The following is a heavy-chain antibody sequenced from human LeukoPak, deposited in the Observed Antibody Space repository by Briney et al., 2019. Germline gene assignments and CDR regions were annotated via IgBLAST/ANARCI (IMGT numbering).Heavy chain of an antibody. J-gene: IGHJ3*02. D-gene: IGHD3-22*01. CDR1: GGSISSYY. V-gene: IGHV4-59*01. Sequence: PSETLSLTCTVSGGSISSYYWSWIRQPPGKGLEWIGYIYYSGSTNYNPSLKSRVTILVDTSKNQFSLKLSSVTAADTAVYYCARDVRGYYYDSSGAFDIWGQGTMVTVSS. CDR2: IYYSGST. CDR3: ARDVRGYYYDSSGAFDI.